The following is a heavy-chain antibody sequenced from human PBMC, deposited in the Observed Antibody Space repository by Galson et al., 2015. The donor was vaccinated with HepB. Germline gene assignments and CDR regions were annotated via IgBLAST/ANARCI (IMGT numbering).Heavy chain of an antibody. V-gene: IGHV3-30-3*01. Sequence: SLRLSCAASGLTFSRYAIHWVRQAPAKGLEWVALISHDGSNKYYADSVKGRFTMSRDNSKNTQYLQMNSLREEDTAVYYCARAGGAALDYWGQVTLFTVSS. CDR2: ISHDGSNK. J-gene: IGHJ4*02. CDR1: GLTFSRYA. D-gene: IGHD1-26*01. CDR3: ARAGGAALDY.